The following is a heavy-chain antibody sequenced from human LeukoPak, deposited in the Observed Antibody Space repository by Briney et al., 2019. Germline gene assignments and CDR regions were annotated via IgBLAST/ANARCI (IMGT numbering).Heavy chain of an antibody. D-gene: IGHD3-16*01. CDR3: ARIKRGGWKDAFDI. CDR2: IYTSGST. CDR1: GGSISSYY. V-gene: IGHV4-4*07. J-gene: IGHJ3*02. Sequence: PSETLSLTCTVSGGSISSYYWSWIRQPAGKGLEWIGRIYTSGSTNYNPSLKSRVTMSVDTSKNQFSLKLSSVTAADTAVYYCARIKRGGWKDAFDIWGQGTMVTVSS.